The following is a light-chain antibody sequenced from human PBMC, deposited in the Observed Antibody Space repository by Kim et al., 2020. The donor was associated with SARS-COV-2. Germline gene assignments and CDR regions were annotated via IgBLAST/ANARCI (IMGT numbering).Light chain of an antibody. CDR2: YDS. J-gene: IGLJ1*01. CDR3: QVWDSSSDRPYV. V-gene: IGLV3-21*04. Sequence: SYELTQPPSVSLAPGETARITCGGDNIGSKSVHWYQQRSGQAPVLVIYYDSDRPSGIPERFSGSNSGNTATLSISRVDAGDEADYYCQVWDSSSDRPYVF. CDR1: NIGSKS.